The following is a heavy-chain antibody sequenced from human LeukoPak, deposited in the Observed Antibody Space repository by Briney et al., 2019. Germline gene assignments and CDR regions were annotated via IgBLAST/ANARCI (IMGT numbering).Heavy chain of an antibody. V-gene: IGHV3-74*01. CDR1: GLTFSSHR. D-gene: IGHD2-15*01. J-gene: IGHJ4*02. Sequence: PGGSLRLSCAASGLTFSSHRMHWVRQAPGKGLVWVSRINDDGSSTTYADSVKGRFTISRDNTKNMLYLEMKSLRVEDTAVYYCASTISCLLWGQGTLVTASS. CDR3: ASTISCLL. CDR2: INDDGSST.